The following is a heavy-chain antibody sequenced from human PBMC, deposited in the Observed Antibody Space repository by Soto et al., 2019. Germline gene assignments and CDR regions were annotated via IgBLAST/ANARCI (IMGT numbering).Heavy chain of an antibody. CDR1: GFTFSSFE. CDR2: ISGSGSTI. Sequence: GGSLRLSCAASGFTFSSFEMNWVRQAPGEGLEWVSYISGSGSTIYYADSVKGRFTTTRDNAKNSLYLQMNTLSAEDTALYYCARDSRNSYGLDVWGQGTTVTVSS. CDR3: ARDSRNSYGLDV. V-gene: IGHV3-48*03. J-gene: IGHJ6*02.